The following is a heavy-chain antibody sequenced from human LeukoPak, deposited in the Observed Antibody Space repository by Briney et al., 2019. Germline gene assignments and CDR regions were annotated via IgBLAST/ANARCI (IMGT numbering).Heavy chain of an antibody. V-gene: IGHV4-34*01. CDR1: GGSFSGYY. D-gene: IGHD6-13*01. CDR3: ARGSRFIAAAGTFDY. J-gene: IGHJ4*02. Sequence: SETLSLTCAVYGGSFSGYYWSWIRQPPGKGLEWIGEINHSGSTNYNPSLKSRVTISVDRSKNQFSLKLSSVTAADTAVYYCARGSRFIAAAGTFDYWGQGTLVTVSS. CDR2: INHSGST.